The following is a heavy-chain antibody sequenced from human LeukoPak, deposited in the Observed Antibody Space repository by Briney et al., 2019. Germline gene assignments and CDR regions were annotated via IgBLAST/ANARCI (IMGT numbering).Heavy chain of an antibody. Sequence: GASVKVSCKASGYTFTSYGISWVRQAPGQGLEWMGWISAYNGNTNYAQKLQGRVTMTTDTSTSTAYMELRSLRSDDTAVYYCAREVRCSSTSCYDYYYYYMDVWGKGTTVTVSS. D-gene: IGHD2-2*01. CDR2: ISAYNGNT. V-gene: IGHV1-18*01. CDR1: GYTFTSYG. CDR3: AREVRCSSTSCYDYYYYYMDV. J-gene: IGHJ6*03.